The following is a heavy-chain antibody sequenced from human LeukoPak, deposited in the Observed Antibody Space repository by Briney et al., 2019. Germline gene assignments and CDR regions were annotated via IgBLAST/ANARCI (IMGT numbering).Heavy chain of an antibody. CDR1: GFTFSSYG. V-gene: IGHV3-33*01. D-gene: IGHD3-22*01. CDR3: ASDGPYYDSSGYYYSYFDY. Sequence: GGSLRLSCAASGFTFSSYGMHWVRQAPGKGLEWVAVIWYDGSNKYYADSVKGRFTISRDNSKNTLYLQMNSLRAEDTAVYYCASDGPYYDSSGYYYSYFDYWGQGTLVTVSS. J-gene: IGHJ4*02. CDR2: IWYDGSNK.